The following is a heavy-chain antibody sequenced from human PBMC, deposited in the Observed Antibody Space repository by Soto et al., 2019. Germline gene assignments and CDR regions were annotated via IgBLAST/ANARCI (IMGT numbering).Heavy chain of an antibody. CDR3: ARSRQWLVREPFDD. J-gene: IGHJ4*02. CDR1: GYTFTSYA. D-gene: IGHD6-19*01. Sequence: GASVKVSCKASGYTFTSYAMHWVRQAPGQRLEWMGWINAGNGNTKYSQKFQGRVTITRDTSASTAHMELSSLRSEDTAVYYCARSRQWLVREPFDDWGQGTLVTVSS. CDR2: INAGNGNT. V-gene: IGHV1-3*01.